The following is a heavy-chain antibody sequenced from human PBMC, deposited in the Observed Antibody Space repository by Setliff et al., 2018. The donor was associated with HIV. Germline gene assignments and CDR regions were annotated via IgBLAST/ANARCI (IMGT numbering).Heavy chain of an antibody. CDR3: ARGFTFGGVILIPYYFDY. V-gene: IGHV4-34*01. CDR1: GGSFSGYY. J-gene: IGHJ4*02. D-gene: IGHD3-16*01. CDR2: INHSGSI. Sequence: SETLSLTCAVYGGSFSGYYWSWIRQSPGKGLEWIGEINHSGSINYHPSLKSRVTLSVDTSKNQFSLRLSSVTDADTAVYYCARGFTFGGVILIPYYFDYWGQGTPFTVSS.